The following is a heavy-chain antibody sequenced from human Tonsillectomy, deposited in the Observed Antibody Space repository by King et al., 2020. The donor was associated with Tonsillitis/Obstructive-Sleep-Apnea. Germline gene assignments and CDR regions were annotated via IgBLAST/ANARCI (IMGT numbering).Heavy chain of an antibody. CDR1: GFNFDDYA. Sequence: VQLVESGGGLVQPGRSLRLSCAASGFNFDDYAMHWVRQAPGKGLEWVSGISWNSGSIGYADSVKGRFTISRDNAKNSLYLQMNSLRVEDTALYYCPKGAAGGTEYYFDYWGQGTLVTVSS. CDR3: PKGAAGGTEYYFDY. CDR2: ISWNSGSI. J-gene: IGHJ4*02. D-gene: IGHD6-13*01. V-gene: IGHV3-9*01.